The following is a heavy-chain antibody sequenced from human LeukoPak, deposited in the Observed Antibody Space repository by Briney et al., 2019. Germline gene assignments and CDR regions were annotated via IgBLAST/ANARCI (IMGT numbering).Heavy chain of an antibody. CDR2: RIPFFGTA. V-gene: IGHV1-69*05. CDR3: VSATVKSSDFWRKREACFDP. J-gene: IGHJ5*02. D-gene: IGHD3-3*01. Sequence: SVTLSFTPSGGGVTLYDITWGWQAPGQGLGWMGWRIPFFGTAYYAKTFQATVTVPMDESTGTAYLEMTSLIPEDTALYYCVSATVKSSDFWRKREACFDPWGQGTLVTVSS. CDR1: GGGVTLYD.